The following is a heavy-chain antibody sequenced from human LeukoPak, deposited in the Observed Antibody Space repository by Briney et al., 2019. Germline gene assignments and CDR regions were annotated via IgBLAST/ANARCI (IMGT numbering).Heavy chain of an antibody. Sequence: GTLSLTCAVSGGSISSSNWWSWVRQPPGKGLEWIGEIYHSGSTNYNPSLKSRVTISVDKSKNQFSLKLSSMTAADTAVYYCAREGKTPPFFQHWGQGTLVTVSS. CDR2: IYHSGST. J-gene: IGHJ1*01. D-gene: IGHD2-15*01. V-gene: IGHV4-4*02. CDR1: GGSISSSNW. CDR3: AREGKTPPFFQH.